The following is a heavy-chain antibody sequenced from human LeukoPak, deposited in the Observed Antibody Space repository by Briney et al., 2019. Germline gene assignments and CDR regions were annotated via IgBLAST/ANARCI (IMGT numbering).Heavy chain of an antibody. V-gene: IGHV4-59*11. Sequence: SETLSLTCTVSGGSISSQYWSWIRQPPGKGLEWIGYIYYSGSTNYNPSLKSRVTISVDTSKNQFSLKLSSVTAADTAVYYCARGGTYYDFWSGEPDFDYWGQGTLVTVSS. J-gene: IGHJ4*02. CDR1: GGSISSQY. CDR2: IYYSGST. D-gene: IGHD3-3*01. CDR3: ARGGTYYDFWSGEPDFDY.